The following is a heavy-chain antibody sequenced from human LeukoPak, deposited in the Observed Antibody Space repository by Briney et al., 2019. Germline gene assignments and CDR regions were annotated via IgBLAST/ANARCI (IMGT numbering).Heavy chain of an antibody. V-gene: IGHV4-59*01. D-gene: IGHD3-3*01. CDR1: GGSISSYY. CDR2: IYYSGST. J-gene: IGHJ4*02. CDR3: ARAHYDFWSGYFDY. Sequence: SETLSLTCTVSGGSISSYYWSWIRQPPGKGLEWIGYIYYSGSTNYNPSLKSRVTISVDTSKNQFSLKLSSVTAADTAVYYCARAHYDFWSGYFDYWGQGTLVTVSS.